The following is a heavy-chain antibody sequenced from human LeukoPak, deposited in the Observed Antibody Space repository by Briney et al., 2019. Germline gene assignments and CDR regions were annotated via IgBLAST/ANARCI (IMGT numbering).Heavy chain of an antibody. CDR2: ISAYNGNT. CDR1: GYTFTSYG. V-gene: IGHV1-18*01. D-gene: IGHD2-2*01. CDR3: PRVRHCSSTSCYRENWFDP. J-gene: IGHJ5*02. Sequence: ASVKVSCKASGYTFTSYGISWVRQAPGQGLEWMGWISAYNGNTNYAQKLQGRVTMTTDTSTSTAYMELRSLRSDDTAVYYCPRVRHCSSTSCYRENWFDPWGQGTLVTVSS.